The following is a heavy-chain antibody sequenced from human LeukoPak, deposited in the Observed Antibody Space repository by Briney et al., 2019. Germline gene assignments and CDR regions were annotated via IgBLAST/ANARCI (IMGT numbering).Heavy chain of an antibody. D-gene: IGHD5-12*01. CDR1: GFTFSNAW. CDR3: AKDGHVVATILFDY. V-gene: IGHV3-23*01. CDR2: ISGSGGST. Sequence: GGSLRLSCAASGFTFSNAWMSWVRQAPGKGLEWDSAISGSGGSTYYADSVKGRFTISRDNSKNTLYLQMNSLRAEDTAVYYCAKDGHVVATILFDYWGQGTLVTVSS. J-gene: IGHJ4*02.